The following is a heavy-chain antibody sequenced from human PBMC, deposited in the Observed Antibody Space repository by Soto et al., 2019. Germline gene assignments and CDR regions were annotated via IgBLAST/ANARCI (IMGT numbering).Heavy chain of an antibody. CDR3: XXXXXXXXXXETSAFDF. J-gene: IGHJ4*02. Sequence: EVQLLESGGGLVQPGGSLRLSCAASGFTFSSFAMGWVRQAPGTGLEWVSVIDGSGGDTSFADSVKGRFSISRDNSKXXXXXXXXXXXXXXXXXXXXXXXXXXXXXXETSAFDFWGQGTLVTVSS. CDR2: IDGSGGDT. V-gene: IGHV3-23*01. CDR1: GFTFSSFA.